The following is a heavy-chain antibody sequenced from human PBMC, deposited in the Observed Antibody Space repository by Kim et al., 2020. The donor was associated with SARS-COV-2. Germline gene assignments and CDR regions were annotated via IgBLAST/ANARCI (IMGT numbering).Heavy chain of an antibody. CDR3: AKPSASGSSWWYFDY. J-gene: IGHJ4*02. D-gene: IGHD6-13*01. V-gene: IGHV3-23*01. Sequence: GGSLRLSCAASGFTFSSYAMSWVRQAPGKGLEWVSAISGSGGSTYYADSVKGRFTISRDNSKNTLYLQMNSLRAEDTAVYYCAKPSASGSSWWYFDYWGQGTLVTVSS. CDR1: GFTFSSYA. CDR2: ISGSGGST.